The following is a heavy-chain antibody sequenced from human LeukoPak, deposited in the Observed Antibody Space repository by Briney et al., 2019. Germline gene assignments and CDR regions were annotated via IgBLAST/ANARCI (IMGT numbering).Heavy chain of an antibody. CDR3: AREGVAGTGLDF. D-gene: IGHD6-13*01. V-gene: IGHV1-46*01. CDR2: INPSGGT. J-gene: IGHJ4*02. Sequence: ASVKVSCKASGYTFSIYNMHWVRQAPGQGLEWMGIINPSGGTSYAQKLQGRITMTRDTSTSTLYVELSSLTSEDTAVYYCAREGVAGTGLDFWGQGTLVTVSS. CDR1: GYTFSIYN.